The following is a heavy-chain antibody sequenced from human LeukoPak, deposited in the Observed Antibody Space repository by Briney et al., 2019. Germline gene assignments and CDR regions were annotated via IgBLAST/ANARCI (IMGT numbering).Heavy chain of an antibody. CDR3: ARVALYHGAPFYFDY. J-gene: IGHJ4*02. CDR2: IYHSGST. V-gene: IGHV4-38-2*02. Sequence: PSETLSLTCTVSGYSISSGYYWGWIRQPTGKGLEWIGSIYHSGSTYYNPSLKSRVTISVDTSKNQFSLKLSSVTAADTAVYYCARVALYHGAPFYFDYWGQGTLVTVSS. CDR1: GYSISSGYY. D-gene: IGHD2-15*01.